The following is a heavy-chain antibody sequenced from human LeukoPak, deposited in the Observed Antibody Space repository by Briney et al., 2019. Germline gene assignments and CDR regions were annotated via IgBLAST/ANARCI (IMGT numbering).Heavy chain of an antibody. D-gene: IGHD3-22*01. CDR1: GYTFTDHY. CDR2: IGPTSGGT. Sequence: ASVKVSCKASGYTFTDHYIHWVRQAPGQGLEWMGWIGPTSGGTNTAQNFKGRVTMTTDTSISTAYMELSSLRYNDTAVYFCARDFYDYTGYCDSWGQGTLVTVSS. CDR3: ARDFYDYTGYCDS. V-gene: IGHV1-2*02. J-gene: IGHJ4*02.